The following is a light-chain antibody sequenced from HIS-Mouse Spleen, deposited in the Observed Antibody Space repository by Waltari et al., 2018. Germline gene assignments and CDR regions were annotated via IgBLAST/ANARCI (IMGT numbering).Light chain of an antibody. J-gene: IGLJ2*01. CDR3: SSYAGSNNLV. V-gene: IGLV2-8*01. Sequence: QSALTQPPSASGSLGQSVTIPCTGTSSAVGGYNHVSVYQQHPGKAPKLMIYEVSKRPSGVPDRFSGSKSGNTASLTVSGLQAEDEADYYCSSYAGSNNLVFGGGTKLTVL. CDR2: EVS. CDR1: SSAVGGYNH.